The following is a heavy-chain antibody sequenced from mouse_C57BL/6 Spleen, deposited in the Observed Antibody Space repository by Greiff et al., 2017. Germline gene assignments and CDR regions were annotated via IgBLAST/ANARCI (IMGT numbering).Heavy chain of an antibody. J-gene: IGHJ1*03. CDR2: ISNGGGST. CDR3: ARHYGSSTYWYFDV. D-gene: IGHD1-1*01. V-gene: IGHV5-12*01. CDR1: GFTFSDYY. Sequence: EVKLVESGGGLVQPGGSLKLSCAASGFTFSDYYMYWVRQTPEKRLEWVAYISNGGGSTYYPDTVKGRFTISRDNAKNTLYLQMSRLKSEDTAMYYCARHYGSSTYWYFDVWGTGTTVTVSS.